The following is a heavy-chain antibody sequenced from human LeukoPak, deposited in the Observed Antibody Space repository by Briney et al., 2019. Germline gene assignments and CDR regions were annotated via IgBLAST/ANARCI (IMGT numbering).Heavy chain of an antibody. Sequence: GESLKISCKGSGYSFTSFWIGWVRQMPGKGLEWMGIIYPGDSDTRYSPSFQGQVTISADKSLSTAYLQWSSLKASDTAMYYCARGSGTYHTAYMNWGQGSPVTVSS. J-gene: IGHJ4*02. CDR1: GYSFTSFW. D-gene: IGHD1-26*01. V-gene: IGHV5-51*01. CDR3: ARGSGTYHTAYMN. CDR2: IYPGDSDT.